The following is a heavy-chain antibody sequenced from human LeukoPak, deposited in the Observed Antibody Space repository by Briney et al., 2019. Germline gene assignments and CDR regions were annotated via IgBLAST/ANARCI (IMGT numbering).Heavy chain of an antibody. Sequence: SVKVSCKASGGTFSSYAISWVRQAPGQGLEWMGGIIPIFGTANYAQKFQGRVTITADESTSTAYMELSSLRSEDTAVYYCARNYADTYYFDYWGQGTLVTVSS. CDR3: ARNYADTYYFDY. D-gene: IGHD4-17*01. V-gene: IGHV1-69*01. CDR2: IIPIFGTA. J-gene: IGHJ4*02. CDR1: GGTFSSYA.